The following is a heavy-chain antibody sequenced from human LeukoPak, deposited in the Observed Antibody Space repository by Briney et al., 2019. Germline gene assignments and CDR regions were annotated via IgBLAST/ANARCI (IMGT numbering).Heavy chain of an antibody. CDR1: GFTVSSNY. J-gene: IGHJ4*02. D-gene: IGHD3-22*01. Sequence: PGGSLRLSCAASGFTVSSNYMSWVRQAPGKGLEWVASIKQDGSEKYYVDSVKGRFTISRDNAKNSLYLQMNSLRAEDTAVYYCARDHGHYYDSSGYYRFDYWGQGTLVTVSS. CDR3: ARDHGHYYDSSGYYRFDY. CDR2: IKQDGSEK. V-gene: IGHV3-7*01.